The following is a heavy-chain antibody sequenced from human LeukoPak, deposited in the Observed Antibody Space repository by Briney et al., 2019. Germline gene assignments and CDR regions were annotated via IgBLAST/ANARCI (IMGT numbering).Heavy chain of an antibody. Sequence: PGGSLRLSCAASGFTFSSYAMSWVRQAPGKGLEWVSAISGSGGSTYYADSVKGRFTISRDNSKNTLYLQMNSLRAEDTALYYCARGKGAAAPTGRVLDYWGQGTLVTVSS. D-gene: IGHD3-9*01. CDR3: ARGKGAAAPTGRVLDY. CDR2: ISGSGGST. J-gene: IGHJ4*02. V-gene: IGHV3-23*01. CDR1: GFTFSSYA.